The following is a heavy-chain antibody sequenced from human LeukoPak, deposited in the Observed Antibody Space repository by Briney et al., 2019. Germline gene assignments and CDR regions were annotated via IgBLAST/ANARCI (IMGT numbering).Heavy chain of an antibody. J-gene: IGHJ4*02. CDR2: INHSGST. D-gene: IGHD2-15*01. V-gene: IGHV4-34*01. Sequence: SETLSLTCAVYGGSFSGYYWSWIRQPPGKGLEWIGEINHSGSTNYNPSLKSRVTISVDTSKNQFSLKLSSVTAADTAVYYCARRGYCSGGSCYAVRYWGQGTLVTVS. CDR1: GGSFSGYY. CDR3: ARRGYCSGGSCYAVRY.